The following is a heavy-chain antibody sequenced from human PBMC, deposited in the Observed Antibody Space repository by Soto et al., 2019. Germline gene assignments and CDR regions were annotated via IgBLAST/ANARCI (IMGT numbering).Heavy chain of an antibody. CDR2: ISSSSSYI. V-gene: IGHV3-11*06. Sequence: GGSLRLSCAASGFTFSDYYMSWIRQAPGKGLEWVSYISSSSSYIYYADSVKGRFTISRDNAKNSLYLQMNSLRAEDTAVYYCARGTLWFGELLSSYYYGMDVWGQGPTVTVSS. J-gene: IGHJ6*02. D-gene: IGHD3-10*01. CDR3: ARGTLWFGELLSSYYYGMDV. CDR1: GFTFSDYY.